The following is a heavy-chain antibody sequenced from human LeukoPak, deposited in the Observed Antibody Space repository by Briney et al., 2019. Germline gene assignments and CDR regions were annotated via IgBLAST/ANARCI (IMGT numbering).Heavy chain of an antibody. V-gene: IGHV1-69*13. D-gene: IGHD3-22*01. CDR3: ARPTTQSGYFSNFDY. CDR2: IIPMFGTA. CDR1: GGTFSSNA. J-gene: IGHJ4*02. Sequence: SVKVSCKASGGTFSSNAISWVRQAPGQGLEWMGGIIPMFGTANYAQKFQGRVTITADESTSTAYMELSSLRSEGTAVYYCARPTTQSGYFSNFDYWGQGTLVTVSS.